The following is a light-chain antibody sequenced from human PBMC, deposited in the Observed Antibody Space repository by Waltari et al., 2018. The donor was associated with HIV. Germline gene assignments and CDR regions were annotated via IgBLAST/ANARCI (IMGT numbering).Light chain of an antibody. CDR1: QSVSSN. V-gene: IGKV3-15*01. J-gene: IGKJ2*01. CDR3: QQYNDWPRGP. Sequence: EIVLTQPPATLSVSTAERATLSCRASQSVSSNLAWYQQKPGQAPRLLIYRASTRTTGIPARFSGSGSGTEFTLTISSLQSEDFAVYYCQQYNDWPRGPFGQGTRLEIK. CDR2: RAS.